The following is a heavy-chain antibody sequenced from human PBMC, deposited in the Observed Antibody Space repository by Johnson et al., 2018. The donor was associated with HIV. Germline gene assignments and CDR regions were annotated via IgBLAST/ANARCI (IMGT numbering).Heavy chain of an antibody. V-gene: IGHV3-30*04. Sequence: QMLLVESGGGVVQPGRSLRLSCAASGFTFSSYAMHWVRQAPGKGLEWVAVSSYDEIKKNYSDSVKGRFTISRDNSKNTLYLQMNSLRAEDTAVYYCAKGVVPAAADAFDIWGQGTMVTVSS. CDR1: GFTFSSYA. CDR3: AKGVVPAAADAFDI. J-gene: IGHJ3*02. CDR2: SSYDEIKK. D-gene: IGHD2-2*01.